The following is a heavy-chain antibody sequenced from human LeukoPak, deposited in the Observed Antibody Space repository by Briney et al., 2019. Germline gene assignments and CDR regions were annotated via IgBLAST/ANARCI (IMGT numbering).Heavy chain of an antibody. CDR1: GYTFTSYG. Sequence: GASVKVSCKASGYTFTSYGISWVRQAPGRGLEWMGWISAYNGNTNYAQKLQGRVTMTTDTSTSTAYMELRSLRSDDTAVYYCARDLRSVTAGSTNWFDPWGQGTLVTVSS. V-gene: IGHV1-18*01. D-gene: IGHD6-13*01. CDR2: ISAYNGNT. J-gene: IGHJ5*02. CDR3: ARDLRSVTAGSTNWFDP.